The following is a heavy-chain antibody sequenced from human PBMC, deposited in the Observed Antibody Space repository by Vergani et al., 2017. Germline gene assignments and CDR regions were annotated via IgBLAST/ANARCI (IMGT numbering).Heavy chain of an antibody. V-gene: IGHV1-69*08. D-gene: IGHD3-3*01. CDR1: GGTFSSYT. CDR3: ARDGVGHYDFWSGYGGYYYMDV. CDR2: IIPILGIA. J-gene: IGHJ6*03. Sequence: QVQLVQSGAEVKKPGSSVKVSCKASGGTFSSYTISWVRQAPGQGLEWMGRIIPILGIANYAQKFQGRVTITADKSTSTAYMELSSLRSDDTAVYYCARDGVGHYDFWSGYGGYYYMDVWGKGTTVTVSS.